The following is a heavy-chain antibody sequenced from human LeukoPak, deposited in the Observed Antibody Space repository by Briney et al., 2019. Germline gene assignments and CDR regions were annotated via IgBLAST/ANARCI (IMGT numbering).Heavy chain of an antibody. D-gene: IGHD3-9*01. CDR1: GFTFDDYA. Sequence: GRSLRLSCAASGFTFDDYAMHWVRQAPGKGLEWVSGISWNSGSIGYADSVKGRFTISRDNAKNSLYLQMDSLRAEDTAVYYCATHGYSELRYFDWSTNEWGQGTLVTVSS. CDR2: ISWNSGSI. V-gene: IGHV3-9*01. CDR3: ATHGYSELRYFDWSTNE. J-gene: IGHJ4*02.